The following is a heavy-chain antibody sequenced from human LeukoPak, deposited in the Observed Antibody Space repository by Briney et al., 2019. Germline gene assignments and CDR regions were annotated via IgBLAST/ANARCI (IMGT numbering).Heavy chain of an antibody. CDR2: INTDGSSP. J-gene: IGHJ3*02. CDR1: GFTFSAYW. V-gene: IGHV3-74*01. CDR3: AKDATYDVWDAFDI. Sequence: GGSLRLSCAASGFTFSAYWMHWVRQAPGKGLVWVSRINTDGSSPTYAASVKGRFTISRDNAKNSLYLQMNSLRAEDTALYYCAKDATYDVWDAFDIWGQGTMVTVSS. D-gene: IGHD3-3*01.